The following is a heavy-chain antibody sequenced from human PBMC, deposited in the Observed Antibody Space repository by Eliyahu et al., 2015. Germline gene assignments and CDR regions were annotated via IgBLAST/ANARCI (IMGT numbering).Heavy chain of an antibody. CDR3: ARAAYGYTYGPFDY. Sequence: EVQLVESGEGLVQPGGSLRLSCSAXGFPFRSYALHWVRRAPGKGLEYVSAISSNGGRIYYADSVKGRFTISRDNSKNTLYLQMGSLRAEDMAVYYCARAAYGYTYGPFDYWGQGTLVTVSS. D-gene: IGHD5-18*01. CDR1: GFPFRSYA. CDR2: ISSNGGRI. J-gene: IGHJ4*02. V-gene: IGHV3-64*02.